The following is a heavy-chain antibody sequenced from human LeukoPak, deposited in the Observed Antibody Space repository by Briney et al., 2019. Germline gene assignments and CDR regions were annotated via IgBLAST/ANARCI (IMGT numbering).Heavy chain of an antibody. CDR1: GGSISSSSYY. CDR2: IYYSGST. Sequence: SETLSLTCTVSGGSISSSSYYWGWIRQPPGKGLEWIGSIYYSGSTYYNPSLKSRVTISVDTSKNQFSLKLSSVTAADTAVYYCARGMRVVFDYWGQGTLVTVSS. D-gene: IGHD2-15*01. V-gene: IGHV4-39*07. J-gene: IGHJ4*02. CDR3: ARGMRVVFDY.